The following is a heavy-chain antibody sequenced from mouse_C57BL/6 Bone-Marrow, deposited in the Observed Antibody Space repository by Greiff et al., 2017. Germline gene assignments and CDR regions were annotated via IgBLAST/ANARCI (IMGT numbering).Heavy chain of an antibody. CDR3: ARERGGSSPRWYFDV. Sequence: EVQLVESGGGLVKPGGSLKLSCAASGFTFSDYGMHWVRQAPEKGLEWVAYISSGSSTIYYADTVKGRFTISRDNAKNTLFLQMTSLRSEDTAMYYCARERGGSSPRWYFDVWGTGTTVTVSS. J-gene: IGHJ1*03. V-gene: IGHV5-17*01. CDR2: ISSGSSTI. CDR1: GFTFSDYG. D-gene: IGHD1-1*01.